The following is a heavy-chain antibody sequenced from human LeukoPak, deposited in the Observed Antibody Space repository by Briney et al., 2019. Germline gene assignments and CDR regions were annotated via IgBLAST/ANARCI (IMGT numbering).Heavy chain of an antibody. V-gene: IGHV3-48*02. Sequence: GGSLRLSCAASGFTFSSYSLSWVRQAPRKGLEWVSYISSRSTTIYYADSVKGRFTISRDNAKNLLYLQMNSLRDEDTAVYYCARDSYGNSGYYYVSDYWGQGTLVTVSS. CDR2: ISSRSTTI. J-gene: IGHJ4*02. D-gene: IGHD3-22*01. CDR1: GFTFSSYS. CDR3: ARDSYGNSGYYYVSDY.